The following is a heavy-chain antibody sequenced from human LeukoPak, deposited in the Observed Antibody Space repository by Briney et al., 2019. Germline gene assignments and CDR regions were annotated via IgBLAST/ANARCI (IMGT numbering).Heavy chain of an antibody. Sequence: GGSLRLSCAASGFTFSSYAMSWVRQAPGKGLEWGSAISGSGGSTYYADSVKGRFTISRDNSKNTLYLQINSLRAEDTAVYYCAKDVEGYDSSGYYDYWGQGTLVTVSS. J-gene: IGHJ4*02. CDR3: AKDVEGYDSSGYYDY. CDR2: ISGSGGST. D-gene: IGHD3-22*01. V-gene: IGHV3-23*01. CDR1: GFTFSSYA.